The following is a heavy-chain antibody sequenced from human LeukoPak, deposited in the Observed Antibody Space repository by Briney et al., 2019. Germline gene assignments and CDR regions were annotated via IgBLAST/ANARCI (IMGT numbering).Heavy chain of an antibody. Sequence: GESLKISCKGSGYSFTSYWIVWVRQIPGKGLEWMGIIYPGDSDTRYSPSFQGQVTISADKSISTAYLQWSSLKASDTAMYYCARLGGDYEEERSPSFDYWGQGTPVTVSS. D-gene: IGHD4-17*01. CDR2: IYPGDSDT. J-gene: IGHJ4*02. CDR1: GYSFTSYW. CDR3: ARLGGDYEEERSPSFDY. V-gene: IGHV5-51*01.